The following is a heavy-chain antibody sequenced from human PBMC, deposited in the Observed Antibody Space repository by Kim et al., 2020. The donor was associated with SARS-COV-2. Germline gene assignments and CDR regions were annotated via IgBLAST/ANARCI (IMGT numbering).Heavy chain of an antibody. CDR3: ARGYAIDV. CDR2: RNLNSGNT. V-gene: IGHV1-8*01. Sequence: ASVKVSCKASGHTVTNYDINWVRQATGQGLEWMGWRNLNSGNTGYAQKFQGRLTMTRNTSTSTAYRELSSLRSDDTAVYYCARGYAIDVWGQGTTVTVSS. CDR1: GHTVTNYD. J-gene: IGHJ6*02.